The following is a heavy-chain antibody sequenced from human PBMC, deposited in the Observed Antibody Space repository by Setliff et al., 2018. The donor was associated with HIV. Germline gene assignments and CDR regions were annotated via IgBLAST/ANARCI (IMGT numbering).Heavy chain of an antibody. V-gene: IGHV1-69*10. CDR1: GGTFSGYG. Sequence: SVKVSCKTFGGTFSGYGIDWVRQAPGQGLEWMGGIIIANYAQKFQGRVTITADKSATTIYLELTSLRHEDTAVYFCARVRLYNTALDSWGPGTLVTVS. CDR2: IIIA. D-gene: IGHD1-20*01. J-gene: IGHJ1*01. CDR3: ARVRLYNTALDS.